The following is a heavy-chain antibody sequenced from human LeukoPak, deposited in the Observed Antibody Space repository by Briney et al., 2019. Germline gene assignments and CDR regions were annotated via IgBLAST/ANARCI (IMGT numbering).Heavy chain of an antibody. CDR1: GYTFTSYY. CDR3: ARDGVGANYYYGMDV. Sequence: ASVKVSCKASGYTFTSYYMHWVRQAPGQGLEWMGIINPSGGSTSYAQKFQGRVTMTRDTSTSTVYMELSSLRSEDTAVYYCARDGVGANYYYGMDVWGQGTTVTVSS. J-gene: IGHJ6*02. D-gene: IGHD1-26*01. V-gene: IGHV1-46*01. CDR2: INPSGGST.